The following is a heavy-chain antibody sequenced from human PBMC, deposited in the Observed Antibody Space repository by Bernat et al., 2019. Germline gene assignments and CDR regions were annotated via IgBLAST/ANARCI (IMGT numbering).Heavy chain of an antibody. CDR3: ARDRYDILTGYTYYFDY. CDR2: ISYDGSNK. V-gene: IGHV3-30-3*01. D-gene: IGHD3-9*01. J-gene: IGHJ4*02. CDR1: GFTFTSYA. Sequence: VRLLESGGGLVQPGGSLRLSCAASGFTFTSYAMSWVRQAPGKGLEWVAVISYDGSNKYYADSVKGRFTISRDNSKNTLYLQMNSLRAEDTAVYYCARDRYDILTGYTYYFDYWGQGTLVTVSS.